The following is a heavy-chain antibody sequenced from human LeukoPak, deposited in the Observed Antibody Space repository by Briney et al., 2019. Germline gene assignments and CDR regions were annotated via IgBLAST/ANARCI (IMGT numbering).Heavy chain of an antibody. Sequence: PSETLSLTCTVSGGSISSSSYYWGWIRQPPGKGLEWIGSIYYSGSTYYNPSLKSRVTISVDTSKNQFSLKLSSVTAADTAVYYCARDPAVAGTPIDYWGQGTLVTVSS. CDR1: GGSISSSSYY. D-gene: IGHD6-19*01. J-gene: IGHJ4*02. CDR2: IYYSGST. V-gene: IGHV4-39*07. CDR3: ARDPAVAGTPIDY.